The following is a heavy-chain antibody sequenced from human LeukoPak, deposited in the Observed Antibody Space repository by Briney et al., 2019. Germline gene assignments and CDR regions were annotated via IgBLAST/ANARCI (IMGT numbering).Heavy chain of an antibody. D-gene: IGHD6-13*01. V-gene: IGHV4-59*11. Sequence: SETLSLTCTVSGGSISSHYWSWIRQPPGKGLEWIGYIYYSGSTNYNPSLKSRVTISVDTSKNQFSLKLSSVTAADTAVYYCARLYSSNWYIDYWGQGTLVTVSS. CDR3: ARLYSSNWYIDY. CDR1: GGSISSHY. J-gene: IGHJ4*02. CDR2: IYYSGST.